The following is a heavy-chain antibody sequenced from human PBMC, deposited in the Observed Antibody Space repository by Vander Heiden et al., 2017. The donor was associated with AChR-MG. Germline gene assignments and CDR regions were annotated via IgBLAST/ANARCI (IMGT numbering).Heavy chain of an antibody. J-gene: IGHJ4*02. CDR2: INPRSGDG. V-gene: IGHV1-46*01. CDR3: ARDLSCDGGGCRDY. D-gene: IGHD2-21*01. CDR1: GYTFINYY. Sequence: QVQLVQSGAEVKRPGASVKVSCKASGYTFINYYLHWVRQAPGQGLEWMGIINPRSGDGNYAEKFQDRVTMTSDTSTATVYMEISSLRQEDTAIYYCARDLSCDGGGCRDYWGQGALVTVSS.